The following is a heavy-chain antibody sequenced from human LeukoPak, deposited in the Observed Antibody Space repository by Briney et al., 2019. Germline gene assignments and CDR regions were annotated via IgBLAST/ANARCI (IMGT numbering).Heavy chain of an antibody. J-gene: IGHJ4*02. CDR1: GGTFSSYA. CDR2: IIPIFGTA. Sequence: GASVKVSCKASGGTFSSYAISWVRQAPGQGLEWMGGIIPIFGTANYAQKFQGRVTITTDESTSTAYMELSSLRSEDTAVYYCARSRGGRITGDFDYWGQGTLVTVSS. CDR3: ARSRGGRITGDFDY. D-gene: IGHD1-14*01. V-gene: IGHV1-69*05.